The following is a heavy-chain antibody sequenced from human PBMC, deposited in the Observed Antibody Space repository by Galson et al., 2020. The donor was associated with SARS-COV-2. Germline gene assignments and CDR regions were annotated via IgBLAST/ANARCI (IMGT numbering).Heavy chain of an antibody. CDR3: AKGLSAMAMITFGGVIDPFDY. Sequence: GGSLRLSCAASGFTFDDYTMHWVRQAPGKGLEWVSLISWDGGSTYYADSVKGRFTISRDNSKNSLYLQMNSLRAEDTALYYCAKGLSAMAMITFGGVIDPFDYWGQGTLVTVSS. D-gene: IGHD3-16*02. V-gene: IGHV3-43*01. J-gene: IGHJ4*02. CDR2: ISWDGGST. CDR1: GFTFDDYT.